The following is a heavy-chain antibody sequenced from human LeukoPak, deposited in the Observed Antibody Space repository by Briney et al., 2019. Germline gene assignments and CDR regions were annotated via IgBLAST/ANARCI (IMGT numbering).Heavy chain of an antibody. CDR2: IYHSGST. Sequence: SETLSLTCAVSGGSISSGGYSWSWIRQPPGKGLEWIGYIYHSGSTYYNPSLKSRVTISVDRSKNQFSLKLSSVTAADTAVYYCASLSRHDYGFVDYWGQGTLVTVSS. V-gene: IGHV4-30-2*01. CDR3: ASLSRHDYGFVDY. J-gene: IGHJ4*02. CDR1: GGSISSGGYS. D-gene: IGHD4-17*01.